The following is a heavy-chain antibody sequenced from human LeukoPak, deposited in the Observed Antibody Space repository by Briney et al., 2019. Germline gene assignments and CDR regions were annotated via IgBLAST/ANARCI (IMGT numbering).Heavy chain of an antibody. Sequence: GGSLRLSCAASGFTFSSYGMIWVRQAPGKGLEWVSAISGSGGSTYYADSVKGRFTISRDNSKNTLYLQMNSLRAEDTAVYYCAKARTPLSNWFDPWGQGTLVTVSS. J-gene: IGHJ5*02. CDR3: AKARTPLSNWFDP. CDR1: GFTFSSYG. V-gene: IGHV3-23*01. CDR2: ISGSGGST.